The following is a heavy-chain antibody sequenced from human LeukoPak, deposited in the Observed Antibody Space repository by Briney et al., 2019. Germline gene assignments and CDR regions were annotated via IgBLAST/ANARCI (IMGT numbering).Heavy chain of an antibody. J-gene: IGHJ4*02. D-gene: IGHD3-3*01. CDR1: GFTFSSYG. V-gene: IGHV3-7*01. CDR2: IKQDGSEK. CDR3: ARVAFWSGYYTSLDY. Sequence: GRSLRLSCAASGFTFSSYGMHWVRQAPEKGLEWVANIKQDGSEKYYVDSVKGRFTISRDNAKNSLFLQMNSLRAEDTAVYYCARVAFWSGYYTSLDYWGQGTLVTVSS.